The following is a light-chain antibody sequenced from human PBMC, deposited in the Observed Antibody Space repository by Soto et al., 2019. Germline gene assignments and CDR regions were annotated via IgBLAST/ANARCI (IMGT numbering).Light chain of an antibody. Sequence: QSALTQPRSVSGSPGQSVTISCTGTSSDVGGYNYVSWYQQHPGKAPKLMIYDVSKRPSGVPDRFSGSKSDNTASLTISGLQAEDEADYYCCSYAGSYTHWVFGGGTKVTVL. CDR1: SSDVGGYNY. J-gene: IGLJ3*02. CDR2: DVS. CDR3: CSYAGSYTHWV. V-gene: IGLV2-11*01.